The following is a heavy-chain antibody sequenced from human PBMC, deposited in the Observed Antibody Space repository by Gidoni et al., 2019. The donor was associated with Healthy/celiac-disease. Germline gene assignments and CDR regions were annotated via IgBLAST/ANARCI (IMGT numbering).Heavy chain of an antibody. D-gene: IGHD6-6*01. V-gene: IGHV1-46*01. CDR1: GYTFTSYY. CDR3: ARSIAAQRPETRLDY. CDR2: INPSGGST. Sequence: QVQLVQSGAEVKKPGASVKVSCKASGYTFTSYYMHWVRQAPGQGLEWMGIINPSGGSTSYAQKFQGRVTMTRDTSTSTVYMELSSLRSEDTAVYYSARSIAAQRPETRLDYWGQGTLVTVSS. J-gene: IGHJ4*02.